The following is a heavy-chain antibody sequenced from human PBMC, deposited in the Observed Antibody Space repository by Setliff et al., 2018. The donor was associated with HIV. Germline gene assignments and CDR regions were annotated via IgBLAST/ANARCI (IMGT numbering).Heavy chain of an antibody. CDR3: AKEDQRVTSVDY. V-gene: IGHV3-30*01. CDR2: ISNDGSNK. J-gene: IGHJ4*02. CDR1: GFTFSRSA. D-gene: IGHD2-2*01. Sequence: GGSLRLSCAASGFTFSRSAVHWVRQAPGKGLEWVAVISNDGSNKFYADSVKGRFTISRDNSKNTLFLQMNSLRSEDTAVYYCAKEDQRVTSVDYWGQGTPVTVSS.